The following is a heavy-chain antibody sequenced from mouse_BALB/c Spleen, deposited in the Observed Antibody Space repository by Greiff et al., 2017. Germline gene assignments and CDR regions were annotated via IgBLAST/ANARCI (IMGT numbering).Heavy chain of an antibody. D-gene: IGHD2-4*01. J-gene: IGHJ3*01. Sequence: VMLVESGPGLVAPSQSLSITCTVSGFSLTSYGVHWVRQPPGKGLEWLGVIWAGGSTNYNSALMSRLSISKDNSKSQVFLKMNSLQTDDTAMYYCARDEDYDYDWFAYWGQGTLVTVSA. CDR3: ARDEDYDYDWFAY. V-gene: IGHV2-9*02. CDR2: IWAGGST. CDR1: GFSLTSYG.